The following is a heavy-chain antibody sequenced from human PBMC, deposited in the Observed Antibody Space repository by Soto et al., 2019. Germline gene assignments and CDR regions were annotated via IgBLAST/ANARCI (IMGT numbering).Heavy chain of an antibody. CDR3: AKGFGNYSAFDY. D-gene: IGHD1-26*01. CDR1: GFSFSTYG. V-gene: IGHV3-30*18. J-gene: IGHJ4*02. CDR2: ISNDGSNK. Sequence: PGGSLRLSCAASGFSFSTYGMHWVRQAPGKGLEWVAFISNDGSNKYYADSVKGRFTISRDNSKNTLYLQMNSLRAEDTAVYYCAKGFGNYSAFDYWGQGTLVTASS.